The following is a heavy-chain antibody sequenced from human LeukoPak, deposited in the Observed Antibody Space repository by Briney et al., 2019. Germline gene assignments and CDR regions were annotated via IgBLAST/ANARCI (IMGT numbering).Heavy chain of an antibody. V-gene: IGHV3-48*03. CDR3: VRTYSSGYSFDS. D-gene: IGHD3-22*01. J-gene: IGHJ4*02. CDR1: GGTFSSEE. CDR2: ISGSGSII. Sequence: GGSLRLSCAASGGTFSSEEMNWVRQARGKGVEGVSFISGSGSIIYYADSVKGRFTISRDNARRSLYLQMNSLRVEDTATYYCVRTYSSGYSFDSWGQGTLVTVSS.